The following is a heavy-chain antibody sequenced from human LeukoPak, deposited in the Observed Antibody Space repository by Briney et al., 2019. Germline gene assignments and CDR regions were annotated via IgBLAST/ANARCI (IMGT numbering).Heavy chain of an antibody. D-gene: IGHD3-22*01. CDR1: GFTFSSYA. CDR3: AREVRGYYFDY. Sequence: PGGSLRLSCAASGFTFSSYAMNWVRQAPGKGLEWVSGMSTSGGRTYYADSVKGRFTISRDNSKNTVFLQMNSLRAEDTAVYYCAREVRGYYFDYWGQGTLVTVSS. CDR2: MSTSGGRT. V-gene: IGHV3-23*01. J-gene: IGHJ4*02.